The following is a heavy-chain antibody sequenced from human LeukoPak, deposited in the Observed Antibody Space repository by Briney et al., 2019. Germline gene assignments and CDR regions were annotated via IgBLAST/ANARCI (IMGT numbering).Heavy chain of an antibody. D-gene: IGHD5-12*01. Sequence: GGSLRLSCAASGFTFSSYSFNWVRQAPGKGLEWVSSISTSSSYIWYADSVKGRFNISRDNAQNSLYLQMNSLRVEDTAVYYCAGGSGFVIDCWGQGTLVTVSS. CDR1: GFTFSSYS. CDR2: ISTSSSYI. J-gene: IGHJ4*02. V-gene: IGHV3-21*01. CDR3: AGGSGFVIDC.